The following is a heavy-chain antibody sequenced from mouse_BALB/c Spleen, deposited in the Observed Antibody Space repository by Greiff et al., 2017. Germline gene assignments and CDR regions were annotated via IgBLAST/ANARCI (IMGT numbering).Heavy chain of an antibody. Sequence: QVQLKQSGAELVKPGASVKLSCKASGYTFTSYYMYWVKQRPGQGLEWIGEINPSNGGTNFNEKFKSKATLTVDKSSSTAYMQLSSLTSEDSAVYYCFYYYGSTSYAMDYWGQGTSVTVSS. J-gene: IGHJ4*01. D-gene: IGHD1-1*01. CDR1: GYTFTSYY. V-gene: IGHV1S81*02. CDR3: FYYYGSTSYAMDY. CDR2: INPSNGGT.